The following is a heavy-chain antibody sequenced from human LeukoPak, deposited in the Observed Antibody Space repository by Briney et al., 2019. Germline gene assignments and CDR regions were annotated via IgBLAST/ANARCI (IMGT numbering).Heavy chain of an antibody. CDR3: ASSGWKVTIDY. V-gene: IGHV3-48*04. CDR1: GFTFSSYG. D-gene: IGHD6-19*01. J-gene: IGHJ4*02. CDR2: ISSSGSTI. Sequence: PGRSLRLSCAASGFTFSSYGMHWVRQAPGKGLEWVSYISSSGSTIYYADSVKGRFTISRDNAKNSLYLQMNSLRAEDTAVYYCASSGWKVTIDYWGQGTLVTVSS.